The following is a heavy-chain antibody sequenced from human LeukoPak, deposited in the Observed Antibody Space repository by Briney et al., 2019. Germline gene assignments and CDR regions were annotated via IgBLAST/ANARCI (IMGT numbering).Heavy chain of an antibody. J-gene: IGHJ4*02. CDR2: IYSGGST. D-gene: IGHD5-18*01. V-gene: IGHV3-66*02. CDR1: GFTVSSNY. CDR3: ARESSYGYVDY. Sequence: GGSLRLSCAASGFTVSSNYMSWVRQAPGKGLEWVSVIYSGGSTYYADSVKGRFTISRDNSKNTLYLQMNSLRAEDTAVYYCARESSYGYVDYLGQGTLVTVSS.